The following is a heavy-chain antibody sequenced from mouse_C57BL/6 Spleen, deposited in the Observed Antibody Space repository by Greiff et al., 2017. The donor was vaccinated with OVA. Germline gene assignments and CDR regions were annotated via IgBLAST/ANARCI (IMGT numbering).Heavy chain of an antibody. J-gene: IGHJ1*03. Sequence: QVQLQQSGAELVKPGASVKLSCKASGYTFTSYWMHWVTQRPGQGLEWIGMLHPNSGSTNYNEKFKSKATLTVDKSSSTAYMQLSSLTSEDSAVYYCAKVYDGYSYWYFDVWGTGTTVTVSS. CDR2: LHPNSGST. D-gene: IGHD2-3*01. CDR1: GYTFTSYW. V-gene: IGHV1-64*01. CDR3: AKVYDGYSYWYFDV.